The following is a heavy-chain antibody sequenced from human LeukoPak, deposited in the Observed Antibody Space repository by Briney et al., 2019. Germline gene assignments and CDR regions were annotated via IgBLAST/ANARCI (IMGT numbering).Heavy chain of an antibody. Sequence: PSQTLSLTCTVSGGSISSGDYYWSWIRQPPGKGLEWIGYIYYSGSTYYNPSLKSRVTISVDTSKNQFSLELSSVTAADTAVYYCAGLLYGSGSYYLDYWGQGTLVTVSS. CDR3: AGLLYGSGSYYLDY. D-gene: IGHD3-10*01. CDR1: GGSISSGDYY. J-gene: IGHJ4*02. V-gene: IGHV4-30-4*01. CDR2: IYYSGST.